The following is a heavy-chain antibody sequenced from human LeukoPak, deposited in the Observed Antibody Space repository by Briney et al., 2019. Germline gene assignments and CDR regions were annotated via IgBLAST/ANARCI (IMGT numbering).Heavy chain of an antibody. CDR2: ISYDGSNK. CDR3: AKDLRELLGSYYYGMDV. CDR1: GFTFSSYG. D-gene: IGHD3-10*01. J-gene: IGHJ6*04. Sequence: PGRSLRLSCAASGFTFSSYGMHWVRQAAGKGLEWVAVISYDGSNKYYADSVKGRSTISRDNSKNTLYLQMNSLRAEDTAVYYCAKDLRELLGSYYYGMDVWGKGTTVTVSS. V-gene: IGHV3-30*18.